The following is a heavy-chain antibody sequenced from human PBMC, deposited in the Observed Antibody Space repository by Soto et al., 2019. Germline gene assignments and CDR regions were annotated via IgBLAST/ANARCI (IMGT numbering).Heavy chain of an antibody. D-gene: IGHD2-15*01. CDR2: IRSKGYNYAT. J-gene: IGHJ4*02. CDR3: SRLVV. Sequence: PXGSLRLSFAASGFNFVGSVLHWVRQASGKGLEWVGRIRSKGYNYATAYAASVEGRFTVSRDDSKNTAYLQMNSLKSEDTAVYYCSRLVVWGQGSLVTVSS. CDR1: GFNFVGSV. V-gene: IGHV3-73*01.